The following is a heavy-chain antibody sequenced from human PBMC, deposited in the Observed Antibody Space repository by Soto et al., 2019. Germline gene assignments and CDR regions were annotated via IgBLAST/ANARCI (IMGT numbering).Heavy chain of an antibody. CDR2: MHHSGSS. Sequence: SETLSLTCAVSGGSISNNNWWSWVRQPPGKGLEWIGEMHHSGSSNYHPALKSRVTISADKSKNQLSLTLNSVTAADTAVYYCARGGYCSGGSCYSFYLAWFGPWGQGTLVTVS. D-gene: IGHD2-15*01. CDR1: GGSISNNNW. CDR3: ARGGYCSGGSCYSFYLAWFGP. V-gene: IGHV4-4*02. J-gene: IGHJ5*02.